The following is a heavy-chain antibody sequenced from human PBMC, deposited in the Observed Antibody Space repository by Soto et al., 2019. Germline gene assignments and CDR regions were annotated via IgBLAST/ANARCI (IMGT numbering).Heavy chain of an antibody. Sequence: GGSLRLSCAASGFTFSSYAMSWVRQAPGKGLEWVPAISGSGGSTYYADSVKGRFTISRDNSKNTLYLQMNSLRAEDTAVYYCAKLTYALLRFFDAFDIWGQGTMVTVSS. V-gene: IGHV3-23*01. CDR3: AKLTYALLRFFDAFDI. J-gene: IGHJ3*02. CDR1: GFTFSSYA. CDR2: ISGSGGST. D-gene: IGHD2-15*01.